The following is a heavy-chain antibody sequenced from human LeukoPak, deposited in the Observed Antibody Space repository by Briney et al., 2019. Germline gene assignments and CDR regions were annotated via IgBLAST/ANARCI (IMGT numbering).Heavy chain of an antibody. CDR3: ARDQGYYDSSGPAARVMDV. CDR1: GFSFGSYW. D-gene: IGHD3-22*01. Sequence: PGGSLRLSCAASGFSFGSYWMSWVRQPLGKGLEWIGEINHSGITNYNPSLKSRVTISVDTSKNQFSLKLSSVTAADAAVYYCARDQGYYDSSGPAARVMDVWGKGTTVTVSS. J-gene: IGHJ6*03. CDR2: INHSGIT. V-gene: IGHV4-4*02.